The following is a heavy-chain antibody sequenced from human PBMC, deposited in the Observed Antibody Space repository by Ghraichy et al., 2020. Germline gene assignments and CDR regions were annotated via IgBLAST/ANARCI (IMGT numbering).Heavy chain of an antibody. CDR3: AWYGDYVYYFDY. V-gene: IGHV4-39*01. CDR2: IYYSGST. CDR1: GGSISSSSYY. Sequence: SETLSLTCTVSGGSISSSSYYWGWIRQPPGKGLEWIGSIYYSGSTYYNPSLKSRVTISVDTSKNQFSLKLSSVTAADTAVYYCAWYGDYVYYFDYWGQGTLVTVSS. J-gene: IGHJ4*02. D-gene: IGHD4-17*01.